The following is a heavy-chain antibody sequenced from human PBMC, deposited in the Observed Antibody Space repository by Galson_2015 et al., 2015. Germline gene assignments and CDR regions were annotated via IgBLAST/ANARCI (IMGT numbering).Heavy chain of an antibody. CDR1: GYTFTSYA. Sequence: SVKVSCKASGYTFTSYAMHWVRQAPGQRLEWMGWINAGNGNTKYSQKFQGRVTITRDTSASTAYMELSSLRSEDTAVYYCARDYYGSGGLDYWGQGTLVTVSS. J-gene: IGHJ4*02. V-gene: IGHV1-3*01. CDR3: ARDYYGSGGLDY. CDR2: INAGNGNT. D-gene: IGHD3-10*01.